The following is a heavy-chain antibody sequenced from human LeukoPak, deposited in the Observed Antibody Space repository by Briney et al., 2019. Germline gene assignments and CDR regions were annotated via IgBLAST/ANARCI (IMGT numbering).Heavy chain of an antibody. D-gene: IGHD6-13*01. V-gene: IGHV4-39*01. J-gene: IGHJ3*02. CDR3: ARLIAAAAAFDI. Sequence: PSETLSLTCAVYGGSFSGYYGGWIRQPPGKGLEWIGSIYYSGSTYYNPSLKSRVTISVDTSKNQFSLKLSSVTAADTAVYYCARLIAAAAAFDIWGQGTMVTVSS. CDR2: IYYSGST. CDR1: GGSFSGYY.